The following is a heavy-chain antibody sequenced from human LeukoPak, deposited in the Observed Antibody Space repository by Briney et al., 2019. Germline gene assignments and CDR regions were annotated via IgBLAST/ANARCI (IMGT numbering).Heavy chain of an antibody. V-gene: IGHV4-34*01. CDR2: INHSGST. D-gene: IGHD3-3*01. Sequence: SETLSLTCAVYGGSFSGYYWSWIRQPPGKGLEWIGEINHSGSTNYNPSLKSRVTISVDTSKNQFSLKLSSVTAADTAVYYCARGGPYYDFWSGSRRWFDPWGQGTLVTVSS. CDR1: GGSFSGYY. CDR3: ARGGPYYDFWSGSRRWFDP. J-gene: IGHJ5*02.